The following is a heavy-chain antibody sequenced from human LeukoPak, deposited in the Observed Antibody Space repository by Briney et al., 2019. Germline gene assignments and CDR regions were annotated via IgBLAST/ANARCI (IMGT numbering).Heavy chain of an antibody. CDR2: ISAYNGNT. J-gene: IGHJ5*02. Sequence: ASVKVSCKASGYTFTSYGISWVRQAPGQGLEWMGWISAYNGNTNYAQKLQGRVTMTTDTSTSTAYMELRSLRSDDTAVYYCARDRGVAGTFSGSWFDPWGQGTLVTVSS. V-gene: IGHV1-18*01. CDR3: ARDRGVAGTFSGSWFDP. D-gene: IGHD6-19*01. CDR1: GYTFTSYG.